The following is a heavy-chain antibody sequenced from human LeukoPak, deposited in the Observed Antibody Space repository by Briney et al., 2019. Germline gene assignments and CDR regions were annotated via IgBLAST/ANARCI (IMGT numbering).Heavy chain of an antibody. CDR3: ARDGGALAARGIFDY. CDR2: IYHSGST. D-gene: IGHD6-6*01. CDR1: GGSISSGGYY. Sequence: SETLSLTCTVSGGSISSGGYYWSWIRQPPGKGLEWIGYIYHSGSTYYNPSLKSRVTISVDWSKNQFSLKLSSVTAADTAVYYCARDGGALAARGIFDYWGQGTLVTVSS. V-gene: IGHV4-30-2*01. J-gene: IGHJ4*02.